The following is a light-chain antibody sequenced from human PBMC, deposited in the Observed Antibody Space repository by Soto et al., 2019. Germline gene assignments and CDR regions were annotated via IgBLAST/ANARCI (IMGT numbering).Light chain of an antibody. CDR1: ETITIY. Sequence: DIQMTQSPSSLSASVGDRVTITCRASETITIYLNWYQQRPGKAPNLLIYGASSLQSGVPSRFTGSGSGTDFTLTISSLQPDDIATYYCQQTYNPPWTFGLGTKVEI. CDR3: QQTYNPPWT. J-gene: IGKJ1*01. V-gene: IGKV1-39*01. CDR2: GAS.